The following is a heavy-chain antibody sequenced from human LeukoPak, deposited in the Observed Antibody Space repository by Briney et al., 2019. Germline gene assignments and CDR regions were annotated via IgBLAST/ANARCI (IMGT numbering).Heavy chain of an antibody. D-gene: IGHD4-17*01. CDR1: GFTFTSSA. Sequence: ASVEVSCKASGFTFTSSAMQWVRQARGQRLEWIGWIVVGSGNTNYAQKFQERVTITRDMFTSTAYMELSSLRSEDTAVYYCAADGGDYGDYVFDYWGQGTLVTVSS. V-gene: IGHV1-58*02. CDR3: AADGGDYGDYVFDY. CDR2: IVVGSGNT. J-gene: IGHJ4*02.